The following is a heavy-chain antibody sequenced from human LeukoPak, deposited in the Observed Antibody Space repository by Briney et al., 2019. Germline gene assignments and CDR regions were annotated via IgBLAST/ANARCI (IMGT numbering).Heavy chain of an antibody. CDR1: GGSISSYY. J-gene: IGHJ4*02. Sequence: PSETLSLTCTVSGGSISSYYWSWIRQPPGKGLEWIGEINHSGSTNYNPSLKSRVTISVDTSKNQFSLKLSSVTAADTAVHYCASMRWQLFDYWGQGTLVTVSS. CDR2: INHSGST. V-gene: IGHV4-34*01. D-gene: IGHD2-15*01. CDR3: ASMRWQLFDY.